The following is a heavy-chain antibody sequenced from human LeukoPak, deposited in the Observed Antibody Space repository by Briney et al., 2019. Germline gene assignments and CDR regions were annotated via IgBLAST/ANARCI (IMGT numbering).Heavy chain of an antibody. V-gene: IGHV1-46*01. CDR3: ATLPTGGVTTLSHYYYGMDV. D-gene: IGHD4-17*01. CDR1: GYTFTSYG. J-gene: IGHJ6*02. Sequence: ASVKVSCKASGYTFTSYGISWVRQAPGQGLEWMGIINPSGGSTSYAQKFQGRVTMTRDTSTSTVYMELSSLRSEDTAVYYCATLPTGGVTTLSHYYYGMDVWGQGTTVTVSS. CDR2: INPSGGST.